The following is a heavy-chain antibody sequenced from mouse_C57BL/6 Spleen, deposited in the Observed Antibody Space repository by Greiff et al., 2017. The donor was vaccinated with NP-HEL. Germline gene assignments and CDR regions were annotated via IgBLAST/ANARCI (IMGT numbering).Heavy chain of an antibody. D-gene: IGHD1-1*01. V-gene: IGHV1-64*01. CDR1: GYTFTSYW. CDR2: IHPNSGST. Sequence: VQLQQSGAELVKPGASVKLSCKASGYTFTSYWMHWVKQRPGQGLEWIGMIHPNSGSTNYNEKFKSKATLTVDKSSSTAYMQLSSLTSEDSAVYYCARALITTVVEVGFDYWGQGTTLTVSS. J-gene: IGHJ2*01. CDR3: ARALITTVVEVGFDY.